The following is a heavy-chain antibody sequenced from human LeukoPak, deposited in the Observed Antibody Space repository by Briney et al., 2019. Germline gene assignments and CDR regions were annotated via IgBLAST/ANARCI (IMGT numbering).Heavy chain of an antibody. CDR1: GYTFTGYY. CDR2: INPNSGGT. Sequence: GASVKVSCKASGYTFTGYYMHWVRQAPGQGLEWMGWINPNSGGTNYAQKFQGRVTMTRDTSISTAYMELSRLRSDDTAVYYCARETAMVPPRFDYWGRGTLVTVSS. CDR3: ARETAMVPPRFDY. J-gene: IGHJ4*02. V-gene: IGHV1-2*02. D-gene: IGHD5-18*01.